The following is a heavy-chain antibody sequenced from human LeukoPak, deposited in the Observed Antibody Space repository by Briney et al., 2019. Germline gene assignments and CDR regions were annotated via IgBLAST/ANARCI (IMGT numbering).Heavy chain of an antibody. V-gene: IGHV1-8*01. D-gene: IGHD3-3*01. CDR3: ARGDFWSGYSYYMDV. CDR1: GYTFTSYD. CDR2: MNPNSGNT. J-gene: IGHJ6*03. Sequence: GASVKVSCKASGYTFTSYDINWVRQATGQGLEWMRWMNPNSGNTGYAQKFQGRVTMTRNTSISTAYMELSSLRSEDTAVYYCARGDFWSGYSYYMDVWGKGTTVTVSS.